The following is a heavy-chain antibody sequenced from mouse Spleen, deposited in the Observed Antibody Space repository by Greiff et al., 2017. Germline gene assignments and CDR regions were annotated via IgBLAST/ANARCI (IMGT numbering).Heavy chain of an antibody. J-gene: IGHJ2*01. CDR1: GFTFSSFG. CDR2: ISSGSSTI. V-gene: IGHV5-17*02. Sequence: EVKLMESGGGLVQPGGSRKLSCAASGFTFSSFGMHWVRQAPEKGLEWVAYISSGSSTIYYADTVKGRFTISRDNPKNTLFLQMTSLRSEDTAMYYCARGGILDYWGQGTTLTVSS. CDR3: ARGGILDY.